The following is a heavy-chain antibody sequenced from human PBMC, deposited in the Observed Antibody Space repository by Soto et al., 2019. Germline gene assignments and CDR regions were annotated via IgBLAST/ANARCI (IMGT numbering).Heavy chain of an antibody. D-gene: IGHD3-10*02. J-gene: IGHJ5*01. CDR1: GGSISSYY. V-gene: IGHV4-59*01. Sequence: QVQLQESGPGLVKPSETLSLTCTVSGGSISSYYWSWIRQPPGKGLEWIGFIFYSGSTSYNPSLMSRVTTSIDTSEYQFSLKLNSVTAADTAVYYCASMIGDPVLSFDSWGQGTLVAVSS. CDR2: IFYSGST. CDR3: ASMIGDPVLSFDS.